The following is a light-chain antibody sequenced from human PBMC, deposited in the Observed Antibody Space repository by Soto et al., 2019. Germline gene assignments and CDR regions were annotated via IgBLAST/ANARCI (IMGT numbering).Light chain of an antibody. CDR3: SSYTTSNTRQIV. J-gene: IGLJ1*01. V-gene: IGLV2-14*01. CDR1: SSDVGGYNY. CDR2: DVS. Sequence: QSVLTKPASVSGSPGQSSPISCTSTSSDVGGYNYVSWYQQHPGKAPKFMIYDVSNRPSGVSNRFSGSKSGNTASLTISGLQAEDEADYYCSSYTTSNTRQIVFGTGTKVTVL.